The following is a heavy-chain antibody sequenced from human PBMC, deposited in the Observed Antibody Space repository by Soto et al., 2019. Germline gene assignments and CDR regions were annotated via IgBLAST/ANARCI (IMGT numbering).Heavy chain of an antibody. Sequence: SQTLSLTCAISGDSVSSNTAAWNWIRSSPSRGLEWLGRTYYRSNWRHDYAVSVRSRITVNPDTSKNHFALQLNSVTPDDTAVYYCARGVAGSGFDLWGQGTLVTVSS. CDR2: TYYRSNWRH. CDR1: GDSVSSNTAA. D-gene: IGHD6-19*01. CDR3: ARGVAGSGFDL. V-gene: IGHV6-1*01. J-gene: IGHJ4*02.